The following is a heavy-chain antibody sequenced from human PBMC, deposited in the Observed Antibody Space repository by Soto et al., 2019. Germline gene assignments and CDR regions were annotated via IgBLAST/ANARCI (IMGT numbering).Heavy chain of an antibody. CDR2: ISGSGGST. CDR3: AKVGTYGDYYYYYYMDV. Sequence: EVQLLESGGGLVQPGGSLRLSCAASGFTFSSYAMSWVRQAPGKGLEWVSAISGSGGSTYYADSVKGRFTISRDNSKNTLYLQMISLRAEDVAVYSCAKVGTYGDYYYYYYMDVWGKGTTVTVSS. D-gene: IGHD4-17*01. CDR1: GFTFSSYA. V-gene: IGHV3-23*01. J-gene: IGHJ6*03.